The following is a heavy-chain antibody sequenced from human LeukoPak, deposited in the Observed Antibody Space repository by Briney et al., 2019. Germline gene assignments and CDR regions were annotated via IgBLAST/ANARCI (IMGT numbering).Heavy chain of an antibody. D-gene: IGHD7-27*01. CDR3: AKETGFDY. V-gene: IGHV3-30*18. CDR1: GSTFSSYG. J-gene: IGHJ4*02. CDR2: ISYDGSNK. Sequence: PGGSLRLSCAASGSTFSSYGMHWVRQAPGKGLEWVAVISYDGSNKYYADSVKGRFTISRDNSKNTLYLQMNSLRAEDTAVYYCAKETGFDYWGQGTLVTVSS.